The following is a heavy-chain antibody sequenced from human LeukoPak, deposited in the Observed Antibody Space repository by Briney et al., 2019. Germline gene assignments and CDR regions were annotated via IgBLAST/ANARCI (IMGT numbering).Heavy chain of an antibody. CDR1: GDSMSSSRYY. CDR2: IYYSGGT. J-gene: IGHJ6*03. Sequence: SETLSLTCTVSGDSMSSSRYYWGWIRQPPGKGLEWIGSIYYSGGTYYNPSLKSRVTISVDTSKNQFSLKLSSVTAADTAVYYCARQTGTGTYYYYYMDVWGKGTTVTISS. V-gene: IGHV4-39*01. CDR3: ARQTGTGTYYYYYMDV. D-gene: IGHD1-1*01.